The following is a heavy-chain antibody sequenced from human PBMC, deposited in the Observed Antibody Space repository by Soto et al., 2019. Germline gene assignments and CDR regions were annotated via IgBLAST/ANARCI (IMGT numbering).Heavy chain of an antibody. J-gene: IGHJ5*02. V-gene: IGHV4-59*01. D-gene: IGHD1-26*01. CDR1: GGSISSYY. CDR3: AIEAGGSYYLSGNWFDP. CDR2: IYYSGST. Sequence: PSETLSLTCTVSGGSISSYYWSWIRQPPGKGLEWIGYIYYSGSTNYNPSLKSRVTISVDTSKNQFSLKLSSVTAADTAVYYCAIEAGGSYYLSGNWFDPWGQGTLVTSPQ.